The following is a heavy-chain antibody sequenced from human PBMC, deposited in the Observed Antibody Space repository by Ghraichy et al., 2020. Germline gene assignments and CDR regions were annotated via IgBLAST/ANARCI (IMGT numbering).Heavy chain of an antibody. D-gene: IGHD1-26*01. CDR1: GFTFSDHF. CDR2: SRNKANSYTA. CDR3: ARMGRVGATDFDS. V-gene: IGHV3-72*01. Sequence: GGSLRLSCAGSGFTFSDHFLDWVRQAPGKGLEWVGRSRNKANSYTAEYAASVKGRFTISRDDSKSSLYLQMNNLKTEDTAVYYCARMGRVGATDFDSWGQGTLVTVSS. J-gene: IGHJ4*02.